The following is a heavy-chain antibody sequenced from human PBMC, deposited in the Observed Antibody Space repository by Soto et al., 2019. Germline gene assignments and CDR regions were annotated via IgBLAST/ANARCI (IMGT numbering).Heavy chain of an antibody. Sequence: TGGSLRLSCAASGFTFSSYAMSWFRQAPGKGLEWVSAISGSGGSTHYADSVKGRFTISRDNSKNTLYLQMNSLRAEDTAVYYCAKDLPDKWELHPDTIPWGQGTLVTVSS. CDR1: GFTFSSYA. D-gene: IGHD1-26*01. CDR2: ISGSGGST. CDR3: AKDLPDKWELHPDTIP. J-gene: IGHJ5*02. V-gene: IGHV3-23*01.